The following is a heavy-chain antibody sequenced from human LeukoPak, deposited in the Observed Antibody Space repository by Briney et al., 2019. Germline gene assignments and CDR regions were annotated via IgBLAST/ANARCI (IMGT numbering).Heavy chain of an antibody. J-gene: IGHJ5*01. CDR1: GFTFRNYW. CDR2: IYTDGSTT. Sequence: GGSLTLSCAASGFTFRNYWMHWIRQVPGKGLVWVSRIYTDGSTTNYADSVEGRFTISRDNARNTVYLQMNSLSADDTGVYYCVRGGSGSSYGEFVSWGQGTLVTVSS. CDR3: VRGGSGSSYGEFVS. V-gene: IGHV3-74*01. D-gene: IGHD5-18*01.